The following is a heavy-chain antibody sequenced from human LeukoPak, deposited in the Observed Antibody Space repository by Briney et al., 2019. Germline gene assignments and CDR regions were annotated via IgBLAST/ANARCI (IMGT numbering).Heavy chain of an antibody. Sequence: SGTLSLTCAVSGGSISSSNWWSWVRQPPGKGLEWIGEIYHSGSSNYNPSLKSRVTISVDKSKNQFSLKLSSLTAADTAVYYCASLDCSGGSCSYYYYYGMDVWGQGTTVTVSS. CDR3: ASLDCSGGSCSYYYYYGMDV. D-gene: IGHD2-15*01. CDR1: GGSISSSNW. J-gene: IGHJ6*02. V-gene: IGHV4-4*02. CDR2: IYHSGSS.